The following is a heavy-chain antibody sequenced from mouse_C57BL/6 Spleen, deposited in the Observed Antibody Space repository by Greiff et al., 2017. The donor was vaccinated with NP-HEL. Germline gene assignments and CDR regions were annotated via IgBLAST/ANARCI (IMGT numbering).Heavy chain of an antibody. CDR1: GYTFTSYW. J-gene: IGHJ4*01. V-gene: IGHV1-69*01. Sequence: VQLQQPGAELVMPGASVKLSCKASGYTFTSYWMHWVKQRPGQGLEWIGEIDPSDSYTNYNQKFKGKSTLTVDKSSSTAYMQLSSLTSEDSAVYYWARGGGYYAMDYWGQGTSVTVSS. CDR3: ARGGGYYAMDY. CDR2: IDPSDSYT.